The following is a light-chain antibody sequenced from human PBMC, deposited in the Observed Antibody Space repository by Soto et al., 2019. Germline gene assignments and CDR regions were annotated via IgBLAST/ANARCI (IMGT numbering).Light chain of an antibody. J-gene: IGKJ1*01. CDR3: QQYYSTPWT. CDR1: QSLLYTSNSKTY. V-gene: IGKV4-1*01. Sequence: DIVMTQSPDSLTVSLVERATISCKSSQSLLYTSNSKTYLAWYQQKPGQPPKLLIYGASARESGVPDRFSGSGSGTDFTFTISSLQAEDVAVYYCQQYYSTPWTFGQGTKVDIK. CDR2: GAS.